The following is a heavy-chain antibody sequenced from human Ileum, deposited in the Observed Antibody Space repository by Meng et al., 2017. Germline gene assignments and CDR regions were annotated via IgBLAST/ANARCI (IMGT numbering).Heavy chain of an antibody. D-gene: IGHD3-16*01. V-gene: IGHV4-34*02. CDR2: IYYSGGT. Sequence: VQLLQWGAGLLKPSETLSLTCAVYGGSFSGYYWSGFRQPPGKGLEWIGEIYYSGGTKYNPSLKSRVTISGDTSKNQFSLKLTSVTAADTAVYYCARHLGRSFDYWGQGTLVTVSS. CDR1: GGSFSGYY. J-gene: IGHJ4*02. CDR3: ARHLGRSFDY.